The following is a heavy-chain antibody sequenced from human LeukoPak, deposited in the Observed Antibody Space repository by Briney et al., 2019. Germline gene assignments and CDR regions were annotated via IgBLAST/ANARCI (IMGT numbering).Heavy chain of an antibody. J-gene: IGHJ4*02. Sequence: ASVKVSCKASGYTFTSYDINWVRQATGQGLEWMGWMNPNSGNTGYAQRFQGRVTITRNTSISTAYMELSSLRSEDTAVYYRARTRSGSSSWLNFDYWGQGTLVTVSS. D-gene: IGHD6-13*01. CDR2: MNPNSGNT. CDR1: GYTFTSYD. V-gene: IGHV1-8*03. CDR3: ARTRSGSSSWLNFDY.